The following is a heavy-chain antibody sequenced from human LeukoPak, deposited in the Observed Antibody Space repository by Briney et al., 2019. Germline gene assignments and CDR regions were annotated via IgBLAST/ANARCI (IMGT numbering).Heavy chain of an antibody. CDR2: IYTSGST. V-gene: IGHV4-59*10. Sequence: PSETLSLTCAVYGGSFSGYYWSWIRHPPGKGLEWIGRIYTSGSTNYSPSLKSRVTISVDTSKSKLSLKLSSVTAADTAVYYCAWLPSYWGQGTQVTVSS. CDR3: AWLPSY. D-gene: IGHD5-12*01. J-gene: IGHJ4*02. CDR1: GGSFSGYY.